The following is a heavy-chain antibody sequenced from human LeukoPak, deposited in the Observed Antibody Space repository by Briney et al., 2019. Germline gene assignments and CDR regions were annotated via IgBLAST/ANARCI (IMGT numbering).Heavy chain of an antibody. CDR2: INHSGST. D-gene: IGHD6-6*01. V-gene: IGHV4-34*01. Sequence: SETLSLTCAVYGGSFSGYYWSWIRQPPGKGLEWSGEINHSGSTNYNPSLKSRVTISVDTSKNQFSLKLSSVTAADTAVYYCARGYLAARPPLHYWGQGTLVTVSS. J-gene: IGHJ4*02. CDR3: ARGYLAARPPLHY. CDR1: GGSFSGYY.